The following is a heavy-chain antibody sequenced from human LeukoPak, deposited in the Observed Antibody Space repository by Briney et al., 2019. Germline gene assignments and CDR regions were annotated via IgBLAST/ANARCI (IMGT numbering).Heavy chain of an antibody. CDR2: IKQDGSEK. Sequence: GGSLRLSCAASGFTFSSYWMSWVRQAPGKGLEWVANIKQDGSEKYYVDSVKGRFTISRDNAKNSLYLQMNSLRAEDTAVYYCARGRMITFGGVIAGDAFDIWGQGTMVTVSS. J-gene: IGHJ3*02. D-gene: IGHD3-16*02. CDR1: GFTFSSYW. V-gene: IGHV3-7*01. CDR3: ARGRMITFGGVIAGDAFDI.